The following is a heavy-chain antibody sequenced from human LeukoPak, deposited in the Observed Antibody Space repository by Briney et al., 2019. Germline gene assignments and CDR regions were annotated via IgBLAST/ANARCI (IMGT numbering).Heavy chain of an antibody. J-gene: IGHJ5*02. CDR3: AQDISGGMYGIWFDP. CDR2: INPSGGST. V-gene: IGHV1-46*01. Sequence: ASVKVSCKASGYTFTNYYMHWVRQAPGQGLEWMGIINPSGGSTSYAQKFQGRVTMTRDTSTSTVYMELSSLRSEDTAVYYCAQDISGGMYGIWFDPWGQGTLVTVSS. CDR1: GYTFTNYY. D-gene: IGHD2-8*01.